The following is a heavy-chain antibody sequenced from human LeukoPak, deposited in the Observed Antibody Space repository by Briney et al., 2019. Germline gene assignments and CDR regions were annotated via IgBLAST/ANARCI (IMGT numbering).Heavy chain of an antibody. V-gene: IGHV1-18*01. J-gene: IGHJ3*02. D-gene: IGHD2-2*01. CDR3: ARDPGYCSSTSCRGIAFDI. CDR2: ISAYNGNT. CDR1: GYTFTSYG. Sequence: ASVKVSCKASGYTFTSYGISWVRQAPGQGLEWMGWISAYNGNTNYAQKLQGRVTMTTDTSTSTAYMELRSLRSDDTAVYSCARDPGYCSSTSCRGIAFDIWGKGTIVTV.